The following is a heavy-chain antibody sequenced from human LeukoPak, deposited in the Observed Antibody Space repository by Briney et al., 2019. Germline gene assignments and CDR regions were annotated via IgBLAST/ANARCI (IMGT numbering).Heavy chain of an antibody. V-gene: IGHV4-61*01. CDR3: ARVVPAANYYYYMDV. Sequence: NPSQTLSLPCTVSGGSISSGNYYWSWIRQPPGKGLEWIGYIYYSGSTNYNPSLKSRVTISVDPSKNQFSLKLSSVTAADTAVYYCARVVPAANYYYYMDVWGKGTTVTISS. CDR2: IYYSGST. J-gene: IGHJ6*03. CDR1: GGSISSGNYY. D-gene: IGHD2-2*01.